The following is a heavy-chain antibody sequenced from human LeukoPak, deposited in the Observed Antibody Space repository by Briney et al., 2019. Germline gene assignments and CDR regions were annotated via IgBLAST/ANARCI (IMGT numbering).Heavy chain of an antibody. CDR1: GFTFSTYG. Sequence: GGSLRLSCAASGFTFSTYGMHWVRQAPGKGLEWVAVIWYDGSNKYYADSVKGRFTISRDNSKNTLYLQMNSLRAEDTAVYYRARDLAWFGELIFDYWGQGTLVTVSS. CDR3: ARDLAWFGELIFDY. CDR2: IWYDGSNK. D-gene: IGHD3-10*01. V-gene: IGHV3-33*01. J-gene: IGHJ4*02.